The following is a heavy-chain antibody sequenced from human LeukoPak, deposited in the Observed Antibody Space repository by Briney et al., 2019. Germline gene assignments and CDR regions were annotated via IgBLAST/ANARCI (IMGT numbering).Heavy chain of an antibody. D-gene: IGHD3-22*01. CDR1: GFTFRSYA. CDR2: ISGTGGST. J-gene: IGHJ3*02. Sequence: GGSVTLSCAASGFTFRSYAMSWVRQAPGKGLEYVSAISGTGGSTYYADSVKGRFTISRDNSKNTLYLEMNSLRAEDTAVYYCAKDQGNSGYYSRDAFDIWGQGPMVTVSS. V-gene: IGHV3-23*01. CDR3: AKDQGNSGYYSRDAFDI.